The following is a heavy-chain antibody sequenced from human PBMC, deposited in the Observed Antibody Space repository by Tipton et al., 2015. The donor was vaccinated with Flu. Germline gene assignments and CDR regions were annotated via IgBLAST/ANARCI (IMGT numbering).Heavy chain of an antibody. V-gene: IGHV4-4*07. CDR2: IYTSGNT. Sequence: TLSLTCSVSGGSISDYYWNWIRQPAGKGLEWLGRIYTSGNTNYNPPLHSRITMSLDISKNQFSLRLTSVAAADTAIYYCARARGTGWSQGGGALDIWGRGTMVTVSS. J-gene: IGHJ3*02. CDR3: ARARGTGWSQGGGALDI. CDR1: GGSISDYY. D-gene: IGHD6-19*01.